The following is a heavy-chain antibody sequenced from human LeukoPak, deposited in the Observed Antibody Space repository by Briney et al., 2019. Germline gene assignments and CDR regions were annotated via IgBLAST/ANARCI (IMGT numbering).Heavy chain of an antibody. J-gene: IGHJ5*02. CDR2: VRSETDGGTT. CDR1: GFTFSNAW. Sequence: KPGGSLRLSCAASGFTFSNAWMSWVRQAPGKGLEWVSRVRSETDGGTTDYAAPVQGRFTISRDDSINTLYLQMNSLETDDTAVYYCTTLSYAAAPTWGQGTLVTVSS. V-gene: IGHV3-15*01. CDR3: TTLSYAAAPT. D-gene: IGHD2-2*01.